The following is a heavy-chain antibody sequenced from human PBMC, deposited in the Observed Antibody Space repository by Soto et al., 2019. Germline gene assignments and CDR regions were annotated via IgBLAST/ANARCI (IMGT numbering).Heavy chain of an antibody. CDR3: ARDPANPYSSSWYEGAFDI. CDR1: GFTFSSYW. Sequence: EVQLVESGGGFVQPGGSLRLSCAASGFTFSSYWMSWVRQAPGKGLECVANIKQDGSEKYYVDSVKCRFTISRDNAKNSLYLKMNSLRAEDTAVDYCARDPANPYSSSWYEGAFDIWGQGTMVTVSS. V-gene: IGHV3-7*03. J-gene: IGHJ3*02. CDR2: IKQDGSEK. D-gene: IGHD6-13*01.